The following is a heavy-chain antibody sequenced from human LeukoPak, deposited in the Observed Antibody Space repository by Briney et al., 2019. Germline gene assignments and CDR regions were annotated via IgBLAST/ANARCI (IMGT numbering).Heavy chain of an antibody. Sequence: PSETLSLTCTVSGGSISSYYWSWIRQPPGKGLEWIGYIYYSGSTNYNPSLKSRVTIPVDTSKNQFSLKLSSVTAADTAVYYCAREENAVFDYWGQGTLVTVSS. J-gene: IGHJ4*02. CDR3: AREENAVFDY. D-gene: IGHD2-2*01. V-gene: IGHV4-59*01. CDR2: IYYSGST. CDR1: GGSISSYY.